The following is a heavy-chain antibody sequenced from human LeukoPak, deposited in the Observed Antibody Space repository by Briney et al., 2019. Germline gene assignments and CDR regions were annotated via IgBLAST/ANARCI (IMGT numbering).Heavy chain of an antibody. CDR3: ARDRAMVRGVISPY. D-gene: IGHD3-10*01. CDR1: GYTFTSYA. J-gene: IGHJ4*02. Sequence: ASLKVSCKASGYTFTSYAMHWVRQAPGERLEWMGWINAGNGNTKYSQKFQGRVTITRDTSASTAYMELSSLRSEDTAVYYCARDRAMVRGVISPYWGQGTLVTVSS. V-gene: IGHV1-3*01. CDR2: INAGNGNT.